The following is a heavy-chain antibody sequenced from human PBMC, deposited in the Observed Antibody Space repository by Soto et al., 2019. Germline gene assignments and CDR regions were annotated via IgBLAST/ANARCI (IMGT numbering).Heavy chain of an antibody. CDR3: ARDGHTYYSNYDRNWFDP. V-gene: IGHV4-31*03. CDR1: GGSISSGGYY. D-gene: IGHD4-4*01. J-gene: IGHJ5*02. Sequence: QVQLQESGPGLVKPSQTLSLTCTVSGGSISSGGYYWSWIRQHPGKGLECIGYIYYSVSTYYNPSLKSRVTISVDTSKNQFSLKLSSVTAADTAVYYCARDGHTYYSNYDRNWFDPWGQGTLVTVSS. CDR2: IYYSVST.